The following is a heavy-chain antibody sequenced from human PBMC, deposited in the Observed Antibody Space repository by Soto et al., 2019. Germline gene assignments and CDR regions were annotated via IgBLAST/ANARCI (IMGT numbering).Heavy chain of an antibody. CDR3: AKDRLAGGFDY. V-gene: IGHV3-23*01. Sequence: EGSLILSCAASGFTFGNYSMGWVRQAPGKGLEWVSLVSATAGTTYYTDSVKGRFTISRDNSRNTVYLQMNSLRADDTAVYYCAKDRLAGGFDYWGQGTLVTVSS. CDR2: VSATAGTT. D-gene: IGHD3-16*01. J-gene: IGHJ4*02. CDR1: GFTFGNYS.